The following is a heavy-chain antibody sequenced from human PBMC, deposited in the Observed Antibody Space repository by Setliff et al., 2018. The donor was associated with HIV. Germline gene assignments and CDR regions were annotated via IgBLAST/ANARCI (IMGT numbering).Heavy chain of an antibody. CDR3: AKDGDYRNGDYDAFDI. V-gene: IGHV3-30*02. CDR1: GFTFSGYG. Sequence: PGGSLRLSCAASGFTFSGYGMYWVRQAPGKGLEWVAFIRYDGDNKYYADSVKGRVSISRDNSKNTVDLHMNSLRTEDTAVYYCAKDGDYRNGDYDAFDIWGLGTMVTVSS. D-gene: IGHD4-4*01. CDR2: IRYDGDNK. J-gene: IGHJ3*02.